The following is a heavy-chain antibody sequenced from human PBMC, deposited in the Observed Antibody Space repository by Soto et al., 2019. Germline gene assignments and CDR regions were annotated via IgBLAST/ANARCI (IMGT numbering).Heavy chain of an antibody. Sequence: ASVKVSCKASGYTFTGYYMHWVRQAPGQGLEWMGWINPNSGGTNYAQKFQGRFTISRDNSKNTLYLQMNSLRAEDTAVFYCARWNVQHDSYGYFWGQGTQVTVSS. CDR1: GYTFTGYY. J-gene: IGHJ4*02. D-gene: IGHD5-18*01. CDR2: INPNSGGT. CDR3: ARWNVQHDSYGYF. V-gene: IGHV1-2*02.